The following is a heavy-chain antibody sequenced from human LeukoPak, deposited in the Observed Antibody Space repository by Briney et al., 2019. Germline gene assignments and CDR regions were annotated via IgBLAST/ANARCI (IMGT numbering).Heavy chain of an antibody. D-gene: IGHD3-22*01. Sequence: GGSLRLSCAASGFTFSSYWMHWVRQAPGKGLVWVSRINTDGSSTTYADSVKGRFTISRDNAKNSLYLQMNSLRAEDTAVYYCTLPTYYYDSSGYYPRPWGQGTLVTVSS. V-gene: IGHV3-74*03. CDR2: INTDGSST. CDR3: TLPTYYYDSSGYYPRP. CDR1: GFTFSSYW. J-gene: IGHJ5*02.